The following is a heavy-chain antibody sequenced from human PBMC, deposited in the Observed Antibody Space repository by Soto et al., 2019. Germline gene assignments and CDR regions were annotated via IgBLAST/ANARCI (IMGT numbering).Heavy chain of an antibody. V-gene: IGHV4-34*01. CDR2: INHSGST. Sequence: SETLSLTCAVYGGSFSGYYWSWIRQPPGKGLEWIGEINHSGSTNYNPSLKSRVTISVDTSKNQFSLKLSSVTAADTAVYYCARGRWDSSSWYYYYYFYMDVWGKGTTVTVSS. CDR3: ARGRWDSSSWYYYYYFYMDV. D-gene: IGHD6-13*01. CDR1: GGSFSGYY. J-gene: IGHJ6*03.